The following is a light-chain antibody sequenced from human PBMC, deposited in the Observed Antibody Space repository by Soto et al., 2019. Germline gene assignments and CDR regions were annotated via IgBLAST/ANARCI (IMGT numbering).Light chain of an antibody. Sequence: ERVLTQAAAALSLYPGERATLSCRASQTITTDLAWYQQKPGQPPRLLIYDASNRATGIPARFSGSGSGSEFTLTISGLQSEDFAVYYCQQYNDRPPITSGQGTLLEIK. CDR1: QTITTD. CDR2: DAS. V-gene: IGKV3D-15*01. CDR3: QQYNDRPPIT. J-gene: IGKJ5*01.